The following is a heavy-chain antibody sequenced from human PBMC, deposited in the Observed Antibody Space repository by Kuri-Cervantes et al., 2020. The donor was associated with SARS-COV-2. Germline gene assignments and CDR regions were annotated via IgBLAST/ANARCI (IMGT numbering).Heavy chain of an antibody. D-gene: IGHD4-11*01. CDR3: ARTTVTTRRFVYYYYMDV. Sequence: GSLRLSCTVSGGSVSSGSYYWSWIRQPPGKGLEWIGYIYYSGSTNYNPSLRSRLTISVDTSKNQFSLKLSSVTAADTAVYYCARTTVTTRRFVYYYYMDVWGKGTTVTVSS. CDR2: IYYSGST. J-gene: IGHJ6*03. CDR1: GGSVSSGSYY. V-gene: IGHV4-61*01.